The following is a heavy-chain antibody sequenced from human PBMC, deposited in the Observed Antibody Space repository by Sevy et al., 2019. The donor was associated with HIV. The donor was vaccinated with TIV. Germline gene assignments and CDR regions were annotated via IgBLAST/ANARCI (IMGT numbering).Heavy chain of an antibody. D-gene: IGHD3-22*01. V-gene: IGHV3-7*01. CDR1: GFTFSSYW. Sequence: GGSLRLSCAASGFTFSSYWMTWVRQAPGKGLEWVANIKQDMSEKYYADSVNGRFTISRDNARHSLYLQMESLRAKDXAVYYCARAQQVTMLVVIGGLYFDFWGQGTLVTVSS. CDR3: ARAQQVTMLVVIGGLYFDF. J-gene: IGHJ4*02. CDR2: IKQDMSEK.